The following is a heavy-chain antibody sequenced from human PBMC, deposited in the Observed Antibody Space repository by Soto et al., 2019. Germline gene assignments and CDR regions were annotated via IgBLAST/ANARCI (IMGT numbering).Heavy chain of an antibody. CDR1: GGSISSDDYY. Sequence: QVQLQESGPRLVKPSQTLSLTCTVSGGSISSDDYYWSWIRQPPGKGPEWVGYISYSGTTDYNPSFKSRIAIPLDPSKRQFSLQLSSVTAADTAVYFCARWSGVGVAGMDVWGQGTTVTVSS. J-gene: IGHJ6*02. V-gene: IGHV4-30-4*01. D-gene: IGHD3-10*01. CDR3: ARWSGVGVAGMDV. CDR2: ISYSGTT.